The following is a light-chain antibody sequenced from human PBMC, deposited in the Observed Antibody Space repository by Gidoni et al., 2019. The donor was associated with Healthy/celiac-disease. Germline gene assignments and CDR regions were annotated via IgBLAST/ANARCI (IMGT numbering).Light chain of an antibody. CDR2: SNN. J-gene: IGLJ2*01. Sequence: QSVLTQPPSASGTPGQRVTISWSGSSSNIGSNTVHWYQQLPGTPPKLLIYSNNQRPSGVPDRFSGSKSGTSASLAISGLQSEDEADYYCAAWDDSLNGRVFGGGTKLTVL. V-gene: IGLV1-44*01. CDR1: SSNIGSNT. CDR3: AAWDDSLNGRV.